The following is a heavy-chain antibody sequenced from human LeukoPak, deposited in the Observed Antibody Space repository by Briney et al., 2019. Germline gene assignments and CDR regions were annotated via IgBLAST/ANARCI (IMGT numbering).Heavy chain of an antibody. CDR1: GFTFSSYD. D-gene: IGHD4-23*01. CDR2: IRYDGGNN. Sequence: GGSLRLSCAASGFTFSSYDMHWVRQAPGKGLEWVAFIRYDGGNNYYADSVKGRFTISRDNSKNTLHLQMNSLRAEDTAVYYCARVPDYGGNSPSDYWGQGTLVTVSS. V-gene: IGHV3-30*02. CDR3: ARVPDYGGNSPSDY. J-gene: IGHJ4*02.